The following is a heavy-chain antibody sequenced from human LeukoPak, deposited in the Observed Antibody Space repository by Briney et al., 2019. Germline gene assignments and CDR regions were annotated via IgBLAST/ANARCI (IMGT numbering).Heavy chain of an antibody. D-gene: IGHD1-26*01. V-gene: IGHV3-23*01. Sequence: GGPLRLSCAASGFTFSTYGVSWVRQAPGKGLEWVSAISGSGGSTYYADSVKGRFTISRDNSKNTLYLQMNSLRAEDTAVYYCAKDPLRWELPYLADGDFDYWGQGTLVTVSS. J-gene: IGHJ4*02. CDR3: AKDPLRWELPYLADGDFDY. CDR1: GFTFSTYG. CDR2: ISGSGGST.